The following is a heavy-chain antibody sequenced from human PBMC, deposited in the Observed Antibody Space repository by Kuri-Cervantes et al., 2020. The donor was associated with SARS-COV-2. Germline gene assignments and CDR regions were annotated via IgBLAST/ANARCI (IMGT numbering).Heavy chain of an antibody. J-gene: IGHJ4*02. D-gene: IGHD4-17*01. CDR2: ISSSSSTI. Sequence: GGSLRLSCAASGFTFSSYAMSWVRQAPGKGLEWVSYISSSSSTIYYADSVKGRFTISRDNAKNSLYLQVNSLRDEDTAVYYCARSRDGDYDPFDYWGQGTLVTVSS. CDR1: GFTFSSYA. CDR3: ARSRDGDYDPFDY. V-gene: IGHV3-48*02.